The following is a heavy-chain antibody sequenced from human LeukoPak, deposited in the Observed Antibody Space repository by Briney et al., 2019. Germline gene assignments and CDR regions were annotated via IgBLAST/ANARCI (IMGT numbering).Heavy chain of an antibody. CDR1: GGSISSYY. Sequence: SETLSLTCTVSGGSISSYYWSWIRQPPGKGLEWIGYIYYSGSTNYNPSLKSRVTISVDTSRNQFSLKLSSVTAADTAVYYCARTTYYYDSSGYYYFDYWGQGTLVTVSS. CDR2: IYYSGST. CDR3: ARTTYYYDSSGYYYFDY. D-gene: IGHD3-22*01. V-gene: IGHV4-59*01. J-gene: IGHJ4*02.